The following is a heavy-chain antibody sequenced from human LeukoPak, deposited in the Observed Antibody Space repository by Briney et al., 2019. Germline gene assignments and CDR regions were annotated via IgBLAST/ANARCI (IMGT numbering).Heavy chain of an antibody. D-gene: IGHD2-15*01. Sequence: EASVKVSCKASGYTFTSYYIHWVRQAPGHGLEWMGIIIPSAGRTNYAQKFRGRVSMTTDMSTSTVYMELSSLRSEDTAVYYCAREYSGGNFDYWGQGTLVTVSS. V-gene: IGHV1-46*01. J-gene: IGHJ4*01. CDR2: IIPSAGRT. CDR3: AREYSGGNFDY. CDR1: GYTFTSYY.